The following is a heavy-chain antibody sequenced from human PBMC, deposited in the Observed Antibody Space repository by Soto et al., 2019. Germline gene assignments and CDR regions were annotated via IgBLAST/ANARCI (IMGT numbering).Heavy chain of an antibody. CDR1: GFTFSSYG. V-gene: IGHV3-30*18. Sequence: GGSLRLSCAASGFTFSSYGMHWVRQAPGKGLEWVAVISYDGSNKYYADSVKGRFTISRDNSKNTLYLQMNSLRAEDTAVYYCAKDIAAAPPSGYCYYGMDVWGQGTTVTVSS. D-gene: IGHD6-13*01. J-gene: IGHJ6*02. CDR3: AKDIAAAPPSGYCYYGMDV. CDR2: ISYDGSNK.